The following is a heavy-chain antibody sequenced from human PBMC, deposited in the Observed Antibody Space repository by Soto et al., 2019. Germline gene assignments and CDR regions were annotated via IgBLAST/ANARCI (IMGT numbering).Heavy chain of an antibody. CDR3: ARGRTASSIGPLLV. Sequence: QIQLVQSGAEVKKPGASVKVSCKASGYNFFDYGVSWVRQAPGQGLEWMGWVSPKSGNTDYGRKVQGRVTMTTDISTSTAYMELRGLISDDTGVYYCARGRTASSIGPLLVWGQGTLVSVSS. CDR2: VSPKSGNT. V-gene: IGHV1-18*01. J-gene: IGHJ1*01. D-gene: IGHD1-1*01. CDR1: GYNFFDYG.